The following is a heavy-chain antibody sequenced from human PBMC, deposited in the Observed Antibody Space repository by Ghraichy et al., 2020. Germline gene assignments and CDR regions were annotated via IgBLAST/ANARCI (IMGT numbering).Heavy chain of an antibody. V-gene: IGHV4-39*01. D-gene: IGHD5-12*01. J-gene: IGHJ3*02. Sequence: SETLSLTCTVSGGSISSSSYYWGWIRQPPGKGLEWIGSIYYSGSTYYNPSLKSRVTISVDTSKNQFSLKLSSVTAADTAVYYCARLMSIVATTDAFDIWGQGTMVTVSS. CDR1: GGSISSSSYY. CDR3: ARLMSIVATTDAFDI. CDR2: IYYSGST.